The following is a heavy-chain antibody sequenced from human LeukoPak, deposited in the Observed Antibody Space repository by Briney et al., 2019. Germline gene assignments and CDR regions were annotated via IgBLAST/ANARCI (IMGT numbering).Heavy chain of an antibody. CDR2: IYYSGST. Sequence: SETLSLTCTVSGVSISSYYWSWIRQPPGKGLEWIGYIYYSGSTNYNPSLKSRVTISVDTSKNQFSPKLSTVTAADTAVYYCARELSHPGSYIDYWGQGTLVTVSS. J-gene: IGHJ4*02. D-gene: IGHD1-26*01. CDR3: ARELSHPGSYIDY. V-gene: IGHV4-59*01. CDR1: GVSISSYY.